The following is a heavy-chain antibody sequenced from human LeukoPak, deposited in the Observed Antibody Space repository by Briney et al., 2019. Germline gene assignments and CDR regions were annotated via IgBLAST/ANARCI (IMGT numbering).Heavy chain of an antibody. J-gene: IGHJ4*02. CDR2: IYSGGST. D-gene: IGHD5-24*01. CDR3: AKDLGRDAFPPGY. Sequence: GGSLRLSCAASGFTVSSNYMSWVRQAPGKGLEWVSVIYSGGSTYYADSVKGRFTISRDNSKNTLYLQMNSLRAEDTAVYYCAKDLGRDAFPPGYWGQGTLVTVSS. V-gene: IGHV3-66*01. CDR1: GFTVSSNY.